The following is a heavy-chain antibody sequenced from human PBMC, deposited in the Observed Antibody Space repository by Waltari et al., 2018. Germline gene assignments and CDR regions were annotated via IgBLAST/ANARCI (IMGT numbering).Heavy chain of an antibody. CDR1: GGSISSYY. J-gene: IGHJ3*02. Sequence: QVQLQETGPGLVKPSETLSLTCTVSGGSISSYYWSWIRQPPGKGLEWIGYIYYSGSTNYNPSLKSRVTISVDTSKNQFSLKLSSVTAADTAVYYCASGRDSILGDAFDIWGQGTMVTVSS. CDR2: IYYSGST. CDR3: ASGRDSILGDAFDI. V-gene: IGHV4-59*01. D-gene: IGHD2-8*02.